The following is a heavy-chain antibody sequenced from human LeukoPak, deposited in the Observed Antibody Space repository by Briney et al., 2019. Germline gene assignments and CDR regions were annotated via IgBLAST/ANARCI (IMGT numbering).Heavy chain of an antibody. CDR2: MYYSGST. D-gene: IGHD5-18*01. Sequence: PSETLSLTCTVSGGSISSSSYYWDWIRQPPGKGLEWIGSMYYSGSTYYNPSLKSRVTMSVDTSKNQFSLKLSSVTAADTAVYYCARRAGRGYSYGPSYYMDVWGKGTTVTVSS. CDR1: GGSISSSSYY. J-gene: IGHJ6*03. V-gene: IGHV4-39*01. CDR3: ARRAGRGYSYGPSYYMDV.